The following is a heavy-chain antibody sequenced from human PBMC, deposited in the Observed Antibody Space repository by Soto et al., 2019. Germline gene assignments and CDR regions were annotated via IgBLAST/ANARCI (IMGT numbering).Heavy chain of an antibody. Sequence: QVQLQQWGAGLLKPSETLSLTCAVYGGSFSGYFWTWIRQAPGKGREWIGKINHSGGTNYNSSLKSRVTISVDTSKNQFPLILSSVTAADTAVYYCARDRQYYHFWSGYQNEGPYGMDVWGQGTTVTVSS. J-gene: IGHJ6*02. V-gene: IGHV4-34*02. D-gene: IGHD3-3*02. CDR3: ARDRQYYHFWSGYQNEGPYGMDV. CDR2: INHSGGT. CDR1: GGSFSGYF.